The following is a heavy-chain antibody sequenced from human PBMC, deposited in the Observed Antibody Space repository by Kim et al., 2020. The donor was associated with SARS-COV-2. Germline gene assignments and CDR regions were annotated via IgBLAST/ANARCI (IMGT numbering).Heavy chain of an antibody. CDR1: GFTFSSYE. CDR3: ASLTDPYYDILTGFGTYLSNWFDP. Sequence: GGSLRLSCAASGFTFSSYEMNWVRQAPGKGLEWVSYISSSGSTIYYADSVKGRFTISRDNAKNSLYLQMNSLRAEDTAVYYCASLTDPYYDILTGFGTYLSNWFDPWGQGTLVTVSS. J-gene: IGHJ5*02. CDR2: ISSSGSTI. D-gene: IGHD3-9*01. V-gene: IGHV3-48*03.